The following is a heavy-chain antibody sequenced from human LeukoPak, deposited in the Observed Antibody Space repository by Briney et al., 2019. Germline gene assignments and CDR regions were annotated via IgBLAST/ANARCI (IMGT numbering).Heavy chain of an antibody. D-gene: IGHD3-22*01. J-gene: IGHJ4*02. CDR3: ARAKGYYYDSSGYYYGR. CDR2: IYYSGST. Sequence: SETLSLTCTVSGGSISSSSYYWGWIRQPPGKGLEWIGSIYYSGSTYYNPSLKSRVTISIDTSKNQFSLKLSSVTAADTAVYYCARAKGYYYDSSGYYYGRWGQGTLVTVSS. V-gene: IGHV4-39*07. CDR1: GGSISSSSYY.